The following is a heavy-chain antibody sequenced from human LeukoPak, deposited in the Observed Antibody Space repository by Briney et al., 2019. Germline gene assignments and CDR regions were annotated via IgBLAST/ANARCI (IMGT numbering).Heavy chain of an antibody. Sequence: SETLSLTCTVSGGSISSGDYYWSWIRQPPGKGLEWIGFIYHTGSFHYNPSLKSRVTISVDTSKNQFSLKVTSVTAADTAVFYCARHYVDIRTVGASYYYYGLDVWGQGTTVTVSS. V-gene: IGHV4-30-4*01. CDR1: GGSISSGDYY. D-gene: IGHD3-16*02. CDR3: ARHYVDIRTVGASYYYYGLDV. J-gene: IGHJ6*02. CDR2: IYHTGSF.